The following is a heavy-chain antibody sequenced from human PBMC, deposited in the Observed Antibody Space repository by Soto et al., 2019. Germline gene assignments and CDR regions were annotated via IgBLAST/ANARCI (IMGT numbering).Heavy chain of an antibody. J-gene: IGHJ4*02. Sequence: QVQLVQSGAEVKKPGSSVKVSCKASGGTFSSYAISWVRQAPGQGLEWMGGIIPIFGTANYAQKFQGRVTITADESTSTAYMERSSLRSEDTAVYYCARHYDSSGYYPPLEFDYWGQGTLVTVSS. CDR3: ARHYDSSGYYPPLEFDY. D-gene: IGHD3-22*01. CDR2: IIPIFGTA. CDR1: GGTFSSYA. V-gene: IGHV1-69*01.